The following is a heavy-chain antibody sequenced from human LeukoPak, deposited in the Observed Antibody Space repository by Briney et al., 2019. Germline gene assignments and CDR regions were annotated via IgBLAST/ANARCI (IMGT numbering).Heavy chain of an antibody. D-gene: IGHD6-19*01. J-gene: IGHJ5*02. CDR2: INHNGNVN. Sequence: GGSLRLSCAASGFTFSSCWMNWARQAPGKGLEWVASINHNGNVNYYVDSVKGRFTISRDNAKNSLYLQMSNLRAEDTAVYFCAREGYSSGWFRLWGQGTLVTVSS. CDR3: AREGYSSGWFRL. CDR1: GFTFSSCW. V-gene: IGHV3-7*03.